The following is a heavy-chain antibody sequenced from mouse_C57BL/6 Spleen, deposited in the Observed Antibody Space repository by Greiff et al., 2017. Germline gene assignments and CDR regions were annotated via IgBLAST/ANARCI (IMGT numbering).Heavy chain of an antibody. Sequence: VQLQQSGAELARPGASVKLSCKASGYTFTSYGISWVKQRTGQGLEWIGEIYPRSGNTYYIEKFKGKATLTADKSSSTAYMELRSLTSEDSAVYFCARDYYGSSYYFDYWGQGTTLTVSS. CDR3: ARDYYGSSYYFDY. CDR2: IYPRSGNT. V-gene: IGHV1-81*01. J-gene: IGHJ2*01. CDR1: GYTFTSYG. D-gene: IGHD1-1*01.